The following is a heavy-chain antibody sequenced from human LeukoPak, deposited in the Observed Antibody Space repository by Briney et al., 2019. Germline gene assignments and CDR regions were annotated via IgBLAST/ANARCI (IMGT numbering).Heavy chain of an antibody. CDR3: ARASPADIVVVVAAPFRLGFDH. J-gene: IGHJ4*02. V-gene: IGHV4-39*01. CDR1: GGSISSSSYY. D-gene: IGHD2-15*01. Sequence: SETLSLTCTVSGGSISSSSYYWGWIRQPPGKGLEWIGSIYYSGSTYYNPSLKSRVTISVDTSKNQFSLKLSSVTAADTAVYYCARASPADIVVVVAAPFRLGFDHWGQGTLVTVSS. CDR2: IYYSGST.